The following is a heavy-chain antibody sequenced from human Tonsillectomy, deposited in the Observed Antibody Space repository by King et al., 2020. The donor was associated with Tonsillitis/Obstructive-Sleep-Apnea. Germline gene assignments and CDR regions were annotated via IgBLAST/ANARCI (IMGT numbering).Heavy chain of an antibody. V-gene: IGHV4-4*02. CDR1: GGSISSSNW. Sequence: VQLQESGPGLVKPSGTLSLTCDVSGGSISSSNWWSWVRQPPGKGLEWIGEIYHSGSTNYIPSLKSRVTISVDKSKNQFSLKLSSVTAADTAVYYCARVEVKGGHYYYYYMDVRGKGTTVTVS. J-gene: IGHJ6*03. D-gene: IGHD3-16*01. CDR2: IYHSGST. CDR3: ARVEVKGGHYYYYYMDV.